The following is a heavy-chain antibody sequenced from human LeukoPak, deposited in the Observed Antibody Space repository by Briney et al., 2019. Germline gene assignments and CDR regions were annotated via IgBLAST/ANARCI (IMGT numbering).Heavy chain of an antibody. CDR2: IDNDGGT. Sequence: PGGSLKLSCAPSGLTFSHSYMHWVRHAPGKGLVWVSRIDNDGGTSYAGSVKGRFTITRDNAKNTLYLQMNSLRAEDTALYYCARDLNYNLDFWGQGTLVTVSS. CDR3: ARDLNYNLDF. CDR1: GLTFSHSY. J-gene: IGHJ4*02. V-gene: IGHV3-74*01. D-gene: IGHD5-24*01.